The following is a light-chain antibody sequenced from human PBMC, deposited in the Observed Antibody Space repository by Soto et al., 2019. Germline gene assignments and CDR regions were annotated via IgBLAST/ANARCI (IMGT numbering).Light chain of an antibody. CDR2: GNS. CDR3: QSYYSSLSGWV. V-gene: IGLV1-40*01. J-gene: IGLJ3*02. Sequence: QSVLTQPPSVSGAPGQRVTISCTGSSSNIGAGYDVHWYQQLPGTAPKLLIYGNSNRPSGVPDRFSGSKSGTSASLAITGIQAEDEADYYCQSYYSSLSGWVFGGGTKVTVL. CDR1: SSNIGAGYD.